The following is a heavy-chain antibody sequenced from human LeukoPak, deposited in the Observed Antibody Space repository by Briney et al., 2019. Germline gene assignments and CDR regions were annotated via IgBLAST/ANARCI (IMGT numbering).Heavy chain of an antibody. CDR1: GLTFDNIW. V-gene: IGHV3-7*01. Sequence: GDSLRLSCALYGLTFDNIWMNWVRQAPGEGLEGLANIKQHEKYYVDSVNGRFTISRDEAKNSLYLQMNSLRSEDTAVYYCATTQNIPEAAWGKGTLVTVSS. CDR3: ATTQNIPEAA. J-gene: IGHJ4*02. CDR2: IKQHEK. D-gene: IGHD6-13*01.